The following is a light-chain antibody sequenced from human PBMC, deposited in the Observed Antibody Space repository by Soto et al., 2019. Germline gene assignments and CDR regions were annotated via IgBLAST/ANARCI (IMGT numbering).Light chain of an antibody. J-gene: IGLJ2*01. Sequence: QSALTQPPSASGSPGQSVTISCTGTSSDVGVYNYVSWYQQHPGKAPKLMIYEVSKRPSVVPDRFSGSKSGTTASLTVSGLQAEDEADYYCSSFAGNNNLVFGGGTKLTVL. CDR3: SSFAGNNNLV. V-gene: IGLV2-8*01. CDR2: EVS. CDR1: SSDVGVYNY.